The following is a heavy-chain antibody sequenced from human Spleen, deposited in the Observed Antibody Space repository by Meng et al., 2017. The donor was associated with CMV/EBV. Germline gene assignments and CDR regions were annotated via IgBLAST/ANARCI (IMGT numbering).Heavy chain of an antibody. CDR1: GFTFITSA. Sequence: SEKVSCKASGFTFITSAVQWVRQARGQRAERIGWIVVGSGHTNYAQKFQERVTITGDMSTNIAYMELSSLRSEDTAVYYCARDAGTIAVSGIGDYRGQGTLVTVSS. CDR2: IVVGSGHT. V-gene: IGHV1-58*01. J-gene: IGHJ4*02. CDR3: ARDAGTIAVSGIGDY. D-gene: IGHD6-19*01.